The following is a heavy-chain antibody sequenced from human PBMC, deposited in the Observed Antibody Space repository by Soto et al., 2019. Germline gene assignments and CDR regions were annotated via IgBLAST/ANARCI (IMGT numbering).Heavy chain of an antibody. CDR1: GCSIISYY. CDR3: ARYNWGAMGAFDI. Sequence: SATLSLTCTVSGCSIISYYWSWIRQPPGKGLEWIGYIYYSGSTNYNPSLKSRVTISVDTSKNQFSLKLSSVTAADTAVYYCARYNWGAMGAFDIWGQGTMVT. V-gene: IGHV4-59*01. J-gene: IGHJ3*02. CDR2: IYYSGST. D-gene: IGHD1-1*01.